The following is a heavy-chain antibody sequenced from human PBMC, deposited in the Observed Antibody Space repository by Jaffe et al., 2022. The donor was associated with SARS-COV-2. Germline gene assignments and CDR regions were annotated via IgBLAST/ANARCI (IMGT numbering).Heavy chain of an antibody. J-gene: IGHJ5*02. D-gene: IGHD2-15*01. CDR2: INAGNGNT. V-gene: IGHV1-3*01. Sequence: QVQLVQSGAEVKKPGASVKVSCKASGYTFTSYAMHWVRQAPGQRLEWMGWINAGNGNTKYSQKFQGRVTITRDTSASTAYMELSSLRSEDTAVYYCARTGTSQYCSGGSCYSPNWFDPWGQGTLVTVSS. CDR3: ARTGTSQYCSGGSCYSPNWFDP. CDR1: GYTFTSYA.